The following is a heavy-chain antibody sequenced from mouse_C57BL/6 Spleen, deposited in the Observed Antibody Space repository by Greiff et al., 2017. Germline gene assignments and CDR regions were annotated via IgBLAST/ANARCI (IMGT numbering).Heavy chain of an antibody. V-gene: IGHV3-6*01. J-gene: IGHJ3*01. CDR1: GYSITSGYY. D-gene: IGHD2-4*01. Sequence: EVQLQESGPGLVKPSQSLSLTCSVTGYSITSGYYWNWIRQFPGNKLEWMGYISYDGSNNYNPSLKNRISITRDTSKNQFFLKLNSVTTEDTATYYCARDGDYGGFAYWGQGTLVTVSA. CDR2: ISYDGSN. CDR3: ARDGDYGGFAY.